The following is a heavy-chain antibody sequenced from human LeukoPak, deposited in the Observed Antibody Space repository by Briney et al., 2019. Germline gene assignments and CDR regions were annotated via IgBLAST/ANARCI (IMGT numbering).Heavy chain of an antibody. CDR1: GYTFTSFG. J-gene: IGHJ4*02. CDR3: TRDHCRGDNCPSFDY. D-gene: IGHD2-15*01. CDR2: IGAYNGDT. Sequence: ASVKVSCNPSGYTFTSFGISWVRHAPGHGLEWMGWIGAYNGDTNYAQKFQGRVTMTTDTSTSTAYMDLRSLRSDDTAVYYCTRDHCRGDNCPSFDYWGQGTLVTVSS. V-gene: IGHV1-18*04.